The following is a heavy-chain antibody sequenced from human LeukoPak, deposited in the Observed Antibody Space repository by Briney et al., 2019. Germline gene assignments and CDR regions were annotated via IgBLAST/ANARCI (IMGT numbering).Heavy chain of an antibody. CDR2: IYYSGST. CDR1: GGSISSYY. V-gene: IGHV4-59*01. J-gene: IGHJ4*02. CDR3: ARNRYGDYAYYFDY. D-gene: IGHD4-17*01. Sequence: SETLSLTCTVSGGSISSYYWSWIRQPPGKGLEWIGYIYYSGSTNYNPSLKSRVTISVDTSKNQFSLKLSSVTAADTAVYYRARNRYGDYAYYFDYWGQGTLVTVSS.